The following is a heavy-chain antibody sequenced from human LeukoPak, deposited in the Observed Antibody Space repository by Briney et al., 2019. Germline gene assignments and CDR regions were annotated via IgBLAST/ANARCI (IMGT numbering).Heavy chain of an antibody. CDR2: ISGNSADI. CDR1: GFSFSSFR. CDR3: ARLDWRGY. V-gene: IGHV3-21*01. Sequence: GGSLRLSCGASGFSFSSFRMSWVRQAPGRGLEWVSSISGNSADINNADSLKGRFTISRDNAKNSLYLQLNSLTVEDTAVYYCARLDWRGYWGQGTLVTVSS. D-gene: IGHD2-21*01. J-gene: IGHJ4*02.